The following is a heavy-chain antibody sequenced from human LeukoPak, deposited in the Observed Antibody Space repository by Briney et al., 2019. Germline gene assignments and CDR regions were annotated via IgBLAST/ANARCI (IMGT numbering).Heavy chain of an antibody. CDR2: IYNSGTN. V-gene: IGHV4-4*07. CDR1: GASLSSFY. CDR3: AREIIRGSDYEANLDY. D-gene: IGHD1-26*01. Sequence: KSSEPLSLTCTVSGASLSSFYWLWIRQPAGKGLEWIGRIYNSGTNNYTPYLKGRVTMSLDTSNNQYSLRLSSVTAADTAVYYCAREIIRGSDYEANLDYWGRGTLVTVSA. J-gene: IGHJ4*02.